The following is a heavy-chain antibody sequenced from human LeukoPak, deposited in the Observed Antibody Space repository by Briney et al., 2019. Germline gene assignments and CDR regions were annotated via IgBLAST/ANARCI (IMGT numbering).Heavy chain of an antibody. CDR3: ARASAAAGTSTYFDY. Sequence: PETLSLTCAVYGGSLGGYYWSWVRPPPGKGRGWIGEINHSGSTNYNPSLKSRVTISVDTSKSQFSLKLSSVTAADTAVYYCARASAAAGTSTYFDYWGQGTLVTVSS. J-gene: IGHJ4*02. CDR1: GGSLGGYY. D-gene: IGHD6-13*01. V-gene: IGHV4-34*01. CDR2: INHSGST.